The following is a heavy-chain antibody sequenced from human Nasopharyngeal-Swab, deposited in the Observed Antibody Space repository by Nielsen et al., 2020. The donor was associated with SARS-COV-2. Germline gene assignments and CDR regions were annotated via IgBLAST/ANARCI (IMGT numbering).Heavy chain of an antibody. J-gene: IGHJ4*02. CDR2: IGTAGDT. CDR1: GFTFSSYD. V-gene: IGHV3-13*04. Sequence: GESLKISCAASGFTFSSYDMHWVRQAPGKGLEWVSAIGTAGDTYYPGSVKGRFSTSTENAKNSLYLQMNSLRAGDTAVYYCAREGLEQRVFDYWGQGTLVTVSS. CDR3: AREGLEQRVFDY. D-gene: IGHD1/OR15-1a*01.